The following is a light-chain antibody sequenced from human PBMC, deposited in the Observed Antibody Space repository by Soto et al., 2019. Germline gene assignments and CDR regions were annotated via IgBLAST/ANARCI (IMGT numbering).Light chain of an antibody. V-gene: IGLV2-8*01. CDR3: SSSGGDNNSGV. J-gene: IGLJ2*01. CDR2: EVT. CDR1: SSDVGGYNY. Sequence: QSALTQPPSASGSPGQSVTISCTGTSSDVGGYNYVSWYQQQSGKTPKLIIYEVTKRPSGVPDRFFGSKSGNTASLTVSGVQAEDEADYYCSSSGGDNNSGVFGGGTKLTVL.